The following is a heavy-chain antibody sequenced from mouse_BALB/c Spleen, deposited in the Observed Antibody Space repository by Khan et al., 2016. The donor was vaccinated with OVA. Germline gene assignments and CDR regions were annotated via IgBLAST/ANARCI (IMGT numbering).Heavy chain of an antibody. Sequence: EVQLQESGPEVVKPGASVKISCKASGYTFTDYNMDWVKQRHGKSLEWIGYFYPNSGGSGYNQQFKTKATLTVDISSSTAYMDLRSLTSEDSAVYYCVRSGYGSFAFWGQGTLVTVSA. J-gene: IGHJ3*01. CDR1: GYTFTDYN. CDR3: VRSGYGSFAF. V-gene: IGHV1S29*02. D-gene: IGHD1-2*01. CDR2: FYPNSGGS.